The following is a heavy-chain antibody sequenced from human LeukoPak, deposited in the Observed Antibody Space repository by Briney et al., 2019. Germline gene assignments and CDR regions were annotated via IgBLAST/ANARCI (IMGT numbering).Heavy chain of an antibody. D-gene: IGHD1-26*01. CDR3: AKDLRPEGIVGASDFDY. CDR1: GFTFSSYE. V-gene: IGHV3-48*03. J-gene: IGHJ4*02. Sequence: PGGSLRLSCAASGFTFSSYEMNWVRQAPGKGLEWVSYISSSGSTIYYADSVKGRFTISRDNAKNSLYLQMNSLRAEDTAVYYCAKDLRPEGIVGASDFDYWGQGTLVTVSS. CDR2: ISSSGSTI.